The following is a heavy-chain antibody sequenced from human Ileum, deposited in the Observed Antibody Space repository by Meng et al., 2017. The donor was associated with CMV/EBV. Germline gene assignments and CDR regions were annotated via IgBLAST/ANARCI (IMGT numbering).Heavy chain of an antibody. V-gene: IGHV4-39*01. Sequence: SETLSLTCTVSGGSISSSSYYWGWIRQPPGKGLEWIGSIYYSGSNYYNPSLKSRITISVDTSKNQFYLTLSSVTAADTAVYYCARHLGERATMKVDYYYGMDVWGQGTTVTVSS. CDR1: GGSISSSSYY. J-gene: IGHJ6*02. CDR3: ARHLGERATMKVDYYYGMDV. D-gene: IGHD5-24*01. CDR2: IYYSGSN.